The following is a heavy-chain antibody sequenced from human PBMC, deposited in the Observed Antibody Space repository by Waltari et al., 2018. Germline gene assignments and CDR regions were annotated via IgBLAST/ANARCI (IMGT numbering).Heavy chain of an antibody. CDR3: AGDRAIGLFFDY. V-gene: IGHV4-4*02. D-gene: IGHD2-2*01. J-gene: IGHJ4*02. Sequence: QVQLQESGQGLVKPSGTLSLTCAVSGDSISGNYWWSWVRQSTEKGLEWIGQVHHSGKTHYNPSLQSRVTISLDKPKNQFSLNLNSVTGADTAVYYCAGDRAIGLFFDYWGRGTLVAVSS. CDR1: GDSISGNYW. CDR2: VHHSGKT.